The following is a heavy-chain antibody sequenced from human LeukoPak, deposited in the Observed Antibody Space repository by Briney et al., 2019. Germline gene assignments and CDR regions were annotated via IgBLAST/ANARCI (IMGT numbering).Heavy chain of an antibody. D-gene: IGHD5-12*01. CDR3: ARRMFIVAGPTTDAFDI. Sequence: ASVRVSCKASGYSFSAHYLHWVRQAPGQGLEWMGWINSYSGDTMFAQKFQARVSPSRDTSISTAYLEVNNLRSDDTAVYYCARRMFIVAGPTTDAFDIWGQGTMVAVSS. CDR1: GYSFSAHY. CDR2: INSYSGDT. V-gene: IGHV1-2*02. J-gene: IGHJ3*02.